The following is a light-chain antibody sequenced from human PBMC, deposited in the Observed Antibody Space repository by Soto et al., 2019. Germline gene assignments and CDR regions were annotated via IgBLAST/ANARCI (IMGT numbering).Light chain of an antibody. V-gene: IGLV2-23*02. CDR2: EVA. J-gene: IGLJ1*01. Sequence: QSVLTQPASVSGSPGQSITISCSGTSSDVGTYNLVSWYQQYPGKAPRLMIYEVAKRPSGVSNRFSGSKSGNTASLTISGLQPEDEADYYCCSYAGSSSSILGTGTKVTVL. CDR1: SSDVGTYNL. CDR3: CSYAGSSSSI.